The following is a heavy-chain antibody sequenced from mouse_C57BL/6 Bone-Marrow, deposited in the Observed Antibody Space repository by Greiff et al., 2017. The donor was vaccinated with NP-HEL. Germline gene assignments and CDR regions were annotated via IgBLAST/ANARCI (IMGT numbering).Heavy chain of an antibody. CDR3: ARETYYYGSLFDY. D-gene: IGHD1-1*01. CDR2: ISDGGSYT. CDR1: GFTFSSYA. J-gene: IGHJ2*01. V-gene: IGHV5-4*01. Sequence: EVKLMESGGGLVKPGGSLKLSCAASGFTFSSYAMSWVRQTPEKRLEWVATISDGGSYTYYPDNVKGRFTISRDNAKNHLYLQMSHLKSEDTAMYYCARETYYYGSLFDYWGQGTTLTVSS.